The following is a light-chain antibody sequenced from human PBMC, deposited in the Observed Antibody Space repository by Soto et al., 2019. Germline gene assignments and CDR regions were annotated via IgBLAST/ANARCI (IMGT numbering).Light chain of an antibody. V-gene: IGLV6-57*04. CDR3: QSYDSNDQV. CDR1: SGSIASDY. Sequence: NFMLTQPHSVSESPGKTVTISCTRSSGSIASDYVQWYQQRPGSAPSTVIYKDDQRPSGVPDRFSGAIVSSSNSVSLTISGPQTEDEADYYCQSYDSNDQVFGGGTKVTVL. CDR2: KDD. J-gene: IGLJ3*02.